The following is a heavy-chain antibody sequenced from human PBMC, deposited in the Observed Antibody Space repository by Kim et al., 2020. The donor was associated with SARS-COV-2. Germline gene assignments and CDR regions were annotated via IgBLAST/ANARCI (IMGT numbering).Heavy chain of an antibody. CDR2: IIPILGIA. CDR1: GGTFSSYT. Sequence: SVKVSCKASGGTFSSYTISWVRQAPGQGLEWMGRIIPILGIANYAQKFQGRVTITADKSTSTAYMELSSLRSEDTAVYYCAISSWELLTPFDYWGQGTLVTVSS. J-gene: IGHJ4*02. V-gene: IGHV1-69*02. D-gene: IGHD1-26*01. CDR3: AISSWELLTPFDY.